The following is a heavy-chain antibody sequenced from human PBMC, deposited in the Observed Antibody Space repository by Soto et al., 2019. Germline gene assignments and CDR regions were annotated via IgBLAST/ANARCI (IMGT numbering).Heavy chain of an antibody. Sequence: QVQLVESGGGVVQPGRSLRLSCAASGFTFSSYGMHWVRQAPGKGLEWVAVIWYDGSNKYYADSVKGRFTISRDNSKNTLYLQMNSLRAEDTAVYYCARELGELPTGIDYWGQGTLVTVSS. CDR1: GFTFSSYG. D-gene: IGHD1-26*01. V-gene: IGHV3-33*01. J-gene: IGHJ4*02. CDR2: IWYDGSNK. CDR3: ARELGELPTGIDY.